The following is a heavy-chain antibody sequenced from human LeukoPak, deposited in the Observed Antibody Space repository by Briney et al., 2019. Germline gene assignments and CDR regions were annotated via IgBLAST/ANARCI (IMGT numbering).Heavy chain of an antibody. CDR1: VGTFSSYA. J-gene: IGHJ5*02. CDR2: IIPIFGTA. Sequence: SVTVSCKASVGTFSSYAISWVRQAPGHGLEWVGGIIPIFGTANYAQKFHGRVTITADESTSTAYMELSSLRSEDTAAYYCASGSYDSSGSFDPWGQGTLVTVSS. V-gene: IGHV1-69*13. D-gene: IGHD3-22*01. CDR3: ASGSYDSSGSFDP.